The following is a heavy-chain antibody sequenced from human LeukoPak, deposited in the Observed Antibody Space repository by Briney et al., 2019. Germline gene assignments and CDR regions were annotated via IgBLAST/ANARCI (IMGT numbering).Heavy chain of an antibody. D-gene: IGHD1-26*01. CDR2: INHSGST. Sequence: SETLSLTCAVYGGSFSGYYWSWIRQPPGKGLEWIGEINHSGSTNYNPSLKSRVTISVDTSKNQFSLKLSSVTAADTAVYDCARGRSGSYWRLDYWGQGTLVTVSS. V-gene: IGHV4-34*01. CDR3: ARGRSGSYWRLDY. J-gene: IGHJ4*02. CDR1: GGSFSGYY.